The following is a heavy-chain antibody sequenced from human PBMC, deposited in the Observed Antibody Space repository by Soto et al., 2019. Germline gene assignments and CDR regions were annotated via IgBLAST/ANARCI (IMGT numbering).Heavy chain of an antibody. D-gene: IGHD3-3*01. CDR1: GYSFTSYW. CDR3: ARHFWGGFRYYYYYLDV. J-gene: IGHJ6*03. V-gene: IGHV5-51*01. CDR2: IYPGDSDT. Sequence: PGESLKISCRGSGYSFTSYWIGWVRQMPGKGLEWMGIIYPGDSDTRYSPSFQGQVTISADKSISTAYLQWSSLKASDTAMYYCARHFWGGFRYYYYYLDVWGKGTTVTVSS.